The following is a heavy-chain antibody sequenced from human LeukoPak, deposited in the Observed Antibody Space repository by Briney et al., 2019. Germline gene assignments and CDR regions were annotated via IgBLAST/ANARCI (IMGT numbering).Heavy chain of an antibody. Sequence: SQTLSLTCTVSGGSISSGGYYWSCIRLPPGKGLEWIGYIYHSGSTYYNPSLRSRVTVSRDTSKNQFSLNLNSVTAADTAVYYCVRVRTGSISDHWGQGILVIVSS. CDR3: VRVRTGSISDH. V-gene: IGHV4-30-2*01. D-gene: IGHD2-8*02. J-gene: IGHJ4*02. CDR2: IYHSGST. CDR1: GGSISSGGYY.